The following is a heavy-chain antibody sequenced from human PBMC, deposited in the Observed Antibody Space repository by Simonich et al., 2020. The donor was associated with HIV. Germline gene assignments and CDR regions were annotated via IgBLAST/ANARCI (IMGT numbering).Heavy chain of an antibody. CDR3: ATNPYYFGSGSETYYFDY. V-gene: IGHV1-69-2*01. D-gene: IGHD3-10*01. J-gene: IGHJ4*02. CDR2: VDPEYGET. Sequence: EVQVVQSGAEVKKPGATVKISCKVSGYSFTDYYMHWVQQAPGRGLEWMGSVDPEYGETILAEKFQGRVTITANTSTDTAYMELGSLRSEDTAVYYCATNPYYFGSGSETYYFDYWGQGTLVTVSS. CDR1: GYSFTDYY.